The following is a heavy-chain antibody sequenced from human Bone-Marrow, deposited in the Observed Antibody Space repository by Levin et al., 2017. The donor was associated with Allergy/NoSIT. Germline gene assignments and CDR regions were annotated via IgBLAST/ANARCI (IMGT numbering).Heavy chain of an antibody. V-gene: IGHV3-7*01. Sequence: PGGSLRLSCAASGFTFSQFYMTWVRRTPGKGLEWVATITADGSQRFYVDSVNGRFTISRDNPSNTVYLQMNSLRLEDAAVYYCAIGEGDHWGQGTLVTVSS. J-gene: IGHJ4*02. CDR2: ITADGSQR. CDR1: GFTFSQFY. D-gene: IGHD3-10*01. CDR3: AIGEGDH.